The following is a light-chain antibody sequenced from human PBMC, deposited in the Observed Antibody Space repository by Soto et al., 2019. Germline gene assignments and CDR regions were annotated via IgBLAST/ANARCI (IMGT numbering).Light chain of an antibody. CDR3: QQYYTSPRIT. Sequence: EIVMTQSPGTLSLSPGETATLSCRASQSVSSNYVAWFHQKPGQAPRLLIYGASSRATGVPDRFSASGSGTDFTLTISRLEPEDFAMYYCQQYYTSPRITFGQGTRLEIK. CDR1: QSVSSNY. CDR2: GAS. V-gene: IGKV3-20*01. J-gene: IGKJ5*01.